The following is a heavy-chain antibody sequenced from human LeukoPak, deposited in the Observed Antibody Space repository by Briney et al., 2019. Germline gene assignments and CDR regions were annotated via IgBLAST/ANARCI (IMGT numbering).Heavy chain of an antibody. CDR2: ISAYNGNT. CDR3: ARDYDSSGYWDY. J-gene: IGHJ4*02. CDR1: GYTFTSYG. Sequence: ASVTVSCTASGYTFTSYGISWVRQAPGQGLEWMGWISAYNGNTNYAQKLQGRVTMTTDTSTSTAYMELRSLRSDDTAVYYCARDYDSSGYWDYWGQGTLVTVSS. D-gene: IGHD3-22*01. V-gene: IGHV1-18*01.